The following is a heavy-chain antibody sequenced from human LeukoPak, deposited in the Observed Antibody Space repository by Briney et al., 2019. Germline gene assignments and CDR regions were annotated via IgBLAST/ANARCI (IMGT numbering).Heavy chain of an antibody. CDR2: IYTSGST. V-gene: IGHV4-61*02. CDR1: GGSISSGSYY. CDR3: ARESGYNVYESFDY. J-gene: IGHJ4*02. Sequence: PSQTLSLTCTVSGGSISSGSYYWSWIRQPAGKGLEWIGRIYTSGSTNYNPSLKSRVTISVDTSKNQFSLKLSSVTAADTAVYYCARESGYNVYESFDYWGQGTLVTVSS. D-gene: IGHD5/OR15-5a*01.